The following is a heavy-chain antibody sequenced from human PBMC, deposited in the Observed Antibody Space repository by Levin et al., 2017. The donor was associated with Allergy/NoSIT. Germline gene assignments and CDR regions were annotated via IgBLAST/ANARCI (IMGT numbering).Heavy chain of an antibody. V-gene: IGHV3-30-3*01. J-gene: IGHJ4*02. Sequence: SCAASGFTFSSYAMHWVRQAPGKGLEWVAVISYDGSNKYYADSVKGRFTISRDNSKNTLYLQMNSLRAEDTAVYYCARDRHCGGDCYLYYFDYWGQGTLVTVSS. CDR2: ISYDGSNK. CDR1: GFTFSSYA. CDR3: ARDRHCGGDCYLYYFDY. D-gene: IGHD2-21*02.